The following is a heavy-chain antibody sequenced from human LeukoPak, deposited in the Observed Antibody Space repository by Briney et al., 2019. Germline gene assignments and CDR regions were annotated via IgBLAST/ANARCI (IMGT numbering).Heavy chain of an antibody. V-gene: IGHV7-4-1*02. J-gene: IGHJ5*02. CDR1: GYTFTSYA. CDR3: AREGYGGSYYGMYNWFDP. CDR2: INTNTGNP. D-gene: IGHD1-26*01. Sequence: ASVKVSCKASGYTFTSYAMNWVRQAPGQGLEWMGWINTNTGNPTYAQGFTGRFVFSLDTSVSTAYLQISSLKAEDTAVYYCAREGYGGSYYGMYNWFDPWGQGTLVTVSS.